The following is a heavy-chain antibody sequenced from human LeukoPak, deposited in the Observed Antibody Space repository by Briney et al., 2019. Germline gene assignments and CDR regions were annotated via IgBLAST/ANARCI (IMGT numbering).Heavy chain of an antibody. CDR2: ISSGGRTI. J-gene: IGHJ3*02. Sequence: GGSLRLSCAASGFTFRDYYMRCIREAPGKGREWVSYISSGGRTIYYADSVKGRFTMSRDNAKNSLYLQMNSLRAEDTAVYYCARPVVAATTPDTFDIWGQGTMVTVSS. CDR1: GFTFRDYY. D-gene: IGHD2-15*01. V-gene: IGHV3-11*04. CDR3: ARPVVAATTPDTFDI.